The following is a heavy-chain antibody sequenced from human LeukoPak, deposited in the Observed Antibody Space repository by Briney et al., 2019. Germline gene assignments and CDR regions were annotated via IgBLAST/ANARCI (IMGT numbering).Heavy chain of an antibody. V-gene: IGHV3-74*01. Sequence: GGSLRLSCAASGFTFSTHWMYWVRQAPGRELVWVSRISGDGSMTSYADSAKGRFTISRDNAKDTLYLQMTSLRVEDTAVYSCASLLTPYHGSGGGGMDVWGQGTTVTVSS. D-gene: IGHD3-10*01. CDR3: ASLLTPYHGSGGGGMDV. CDR2: ISGDGSMT. J-gene: IGHJ6*02. CDR1: GFTFSTHW.